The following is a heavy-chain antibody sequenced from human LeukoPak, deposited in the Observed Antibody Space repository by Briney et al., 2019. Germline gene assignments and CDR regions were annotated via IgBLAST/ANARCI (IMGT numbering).Heavy chain of an antibody. CDR3: ARLVSSPSSGLEDGGFDY. J-gene: IGHJ4*02. Sequence: PGGSLRLSCAASGFTFSSYWMSWVRQTPGKGLEWVANIKQDGSEKYYVDSVKGRFTISRDNTKNSLYLQMNSLRAEDTAVYYCARLVSSPSSGLEDGGFDYWGQGTLVTVSS. CDR2: IKQDGSEK. D-gene: IGHD6-19*01. V-gene: IGHV3-7*01. CDR1: GFTFSSYW.